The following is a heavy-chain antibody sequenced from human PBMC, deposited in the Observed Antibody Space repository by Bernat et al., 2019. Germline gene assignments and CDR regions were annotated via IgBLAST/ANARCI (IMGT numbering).Heavy chain of an antibody. CDR3: ARDPAGYSSGWVFDY. CDR2: LIPIFGTP. J-gene: IGHJ4*02. D-gene: IGHD6-19*01. V-gene: IGHV1-69*12. Sequence: QVHLVQSGAEVKKPGSSVKVSCKASGDTFNTNAINWVRQAPGQGLEWVGGLIPIFGTPNYAEKFQGRVTITADESTNTAFMELNSLRSEDTAVYYCARDPAGYSSGWVFDYWGQGTLVTVSS. CDR1: GDTFNTNA.